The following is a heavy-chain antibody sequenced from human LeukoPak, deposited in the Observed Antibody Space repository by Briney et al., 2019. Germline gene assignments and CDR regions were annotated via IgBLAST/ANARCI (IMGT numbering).Heavy chain of an antibody. CDR2: VTYDGSSK. J-gene: IGHJ4*02. CDR3: ARVGCFGTSCYFDY. V-gene: IGHV3-30-3*01. D-gene: IGHD2-2*01. Sequence: PGRSLRLSCAASGFTFSTYAMHWVRQAPGKGLEGVSLVTYDGSSKYYADSVKGRFTISRDNSNNTLYLQMNTVRPEDTAVYYCARVGCFGTSCYFDYWGQGTLVTVSS. CDR1: GFTFSTYA.